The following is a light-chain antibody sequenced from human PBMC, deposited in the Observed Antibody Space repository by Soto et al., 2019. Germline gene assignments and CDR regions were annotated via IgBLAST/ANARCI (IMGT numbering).Light chain of an antibody. J-gene: IGKJ1*01. V-gene: IGKV1-33*01. Sequence: DIQMTQSPSSLSASLGDRVTITCQASQDIKNYLNWYQQKSGKAPKLLIYDASDLETGVPLRFTGSGSGTGFSLTINSLEPDDFATYYCQQYFRSWTFGQGTKVDI. CDR2: DAS. CDR3: QQYFRSWT. CDR1: QDIKNY.